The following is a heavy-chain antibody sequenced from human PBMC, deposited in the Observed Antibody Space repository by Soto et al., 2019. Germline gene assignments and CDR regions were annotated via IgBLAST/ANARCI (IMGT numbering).Heavy chain of an antibody. J-gene: IGHJ6*03. CDR3: AIERGSPYYDFWSVYLYYYYYMDV. V-gene: IGHV3-21*01. CDR2: ISSSRRYI. Sequence: EVQLVESGGGLVKPGGSLRLSCAASGFTFSSYSMNWVRQAPGKGLEWVSSISSSRRYIYYADSVKGRLTISRDNSKNSLFLQINSLRAEYTAVYYFAIERGSPYYDFWSVYLYYYYYMDVCGQGTTVTVSS. CDR1: GFTFSSYS. D-gene: IGHD3-3*01.